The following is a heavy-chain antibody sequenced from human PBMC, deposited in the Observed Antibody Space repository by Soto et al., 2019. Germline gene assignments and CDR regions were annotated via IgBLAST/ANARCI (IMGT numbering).Heavy chain of an antibody. V-gene: IGHV4-31*03. CDR1: GGSISSGGYY. CDR3: ARAEERRYYDSSGYFGY. J-gene: IGHJ4*02. Sequence: SETLSLTCTVSGGSISSGGYYWSWIRQHPGKGLEWIGYIYYSGSTYYNPSLKSRVTISVDTSKNQFSLKLSSVTAADTAVYYCARAEERRYYDSSGYFGYWGQGTLVTVS. D-gene: IGHD3-22*01. CDR2: IYYSGST.